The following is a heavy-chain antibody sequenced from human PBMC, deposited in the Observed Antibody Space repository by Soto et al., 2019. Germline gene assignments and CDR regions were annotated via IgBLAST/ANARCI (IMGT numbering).Heavy chain of an antibody. Sequence: QVQLVESGGGVVQPGRSLRLSCAASGFTFSSYGMHWVRQAPGKGLEWVAVISYDGSNKYYADSVKGRFTISRDNSKNTLYLQMNSLRAEDTAVYYCAKALLTTVVTRKITYYFDYWGQGPLVTVSS. V-gene: IGHV3-30*18. J-gene: IGHJ4*02. CDR1: GFTFSSYG. CDR3: AKALLTTVVTRKITYYFDY. D-gene: IGHD4-17*01. CDR2: ISYDGSNK.